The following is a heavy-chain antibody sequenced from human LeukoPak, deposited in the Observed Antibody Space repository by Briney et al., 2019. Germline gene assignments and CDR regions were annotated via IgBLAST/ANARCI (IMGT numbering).Heavy chain of an antibody. CDR1: GGSISSGDYY. CDR2: IYYSGST. Sequence: KTSETLSLTCTVSGGSISSGDYYWSWIRQPPGKGLEWIGYIYYSGSTNYNSSLKSRISISVDTSKNQFSLKLSSVTAADTAVYYCARDLIAGNYYYGMDVWGQGTTVTVSS. V-gene: IGHV4-61*08. D-gene: IGHD6-13*01. J-gene: IGHJ6*02. CDR3: ARDLIAGNYYYGMDV.